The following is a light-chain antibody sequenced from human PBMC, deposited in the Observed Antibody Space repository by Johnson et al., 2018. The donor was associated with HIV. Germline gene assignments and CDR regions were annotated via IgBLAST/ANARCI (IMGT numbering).Light chain of an antibody. V-gene: IGLV1-51*01. Sequence: QPVLTQPPSVSAAPGQKVTVSCSGSSSNIGNNFVSWYQQVPGTAPKLLIYENNKRPSGIPDRISGSKSGTSATLGIAGLQTGDEADYYCGTWDSSLNTFVCGSGTKVTAL. CDR2: ENN. J-gene: IGLJ1*01. CDR3: GTWDSSLNTFV. CDR1: SSNIGNNF.